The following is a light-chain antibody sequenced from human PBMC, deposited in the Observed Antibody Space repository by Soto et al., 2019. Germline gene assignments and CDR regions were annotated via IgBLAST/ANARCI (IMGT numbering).Light chain of an antibody. CDR3: QQYNTWPPKYT. V-gene: IGKV3-15*01. CDR2: GAS. CDR1: QSVKTY. J-gene: IGKJ2*01. Sequence: EIVMTQSPATLSVSPGARATLSCRASQSVKTYLAWYQQRPGQPPRLLIYGASTRATGIPARFSGSGSGTDFSLTISSLQSEDFAVYYCQQYNTWPPKYTFGQGTKLEIK.